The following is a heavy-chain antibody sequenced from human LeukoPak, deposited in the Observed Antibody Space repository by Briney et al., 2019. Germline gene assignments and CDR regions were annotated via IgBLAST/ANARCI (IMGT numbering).Heavy chain of an antibody. Sequence: SETLSLTCAVYGGSFRGYYWSWIRQPPGKGLEWIGEINHSGSTNYNPSLKSRVTISVDTSKNQFSLKLSSVTAADTAVYYCAASRRAYETTVTTWSSIYFDHWGQGTLVTVSS. CDR1: GGSFRGYY. J-gene: IGHJ4*02. CDR2: INHSGST. V-gene: IGHV4-34*01. D-gene: IGHD4-17*01. CDR3: AASRRAYETTVTTWSSIYFDH.